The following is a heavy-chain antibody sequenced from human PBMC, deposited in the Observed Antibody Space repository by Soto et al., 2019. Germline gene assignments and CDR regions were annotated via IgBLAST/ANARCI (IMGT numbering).Heavy chain of an antibody. Sequence: PSETLSLTCTVSGGSINDYYWSWTRQPPGKGLEWIAYGLRPDYTGYNPSLRNRVTISSDTSKNQFSLRLISVTAADTAVYYCVAGPDCAKSAYWGQGTLVTVSS. D-gene: IGHD2-21*02. V-gene: IGHV4-59*01. CDR2: GLRPDYT. CDR3: VAGPDCAKSAY. CDR1: GGSINDYY. J-gene: IGHJ4*01.